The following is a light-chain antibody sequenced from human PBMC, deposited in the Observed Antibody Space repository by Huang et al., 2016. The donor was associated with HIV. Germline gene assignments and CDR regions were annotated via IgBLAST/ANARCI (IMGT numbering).Light chain of an antibody. J-gene: IGKJ5*01. CDR2: DAS. CDR1: ESVSSN. Sequence: EIVMTQSPDTLSVFPGERVTLSCRASESVSSNLAWYQQKSGQAPRLLIYDASTRATGIPARFSGGGSGTEFTLTINSLLSEDFAVYYCQQYNDWPPITFGQGTRLDMK. CDR3: QQYNDWPPIT. V-gene: IGKV3-15*01.